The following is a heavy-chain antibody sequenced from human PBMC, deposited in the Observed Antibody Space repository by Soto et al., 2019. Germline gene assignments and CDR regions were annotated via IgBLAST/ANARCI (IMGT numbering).Heavy chain of an antibody. J-gene: IGHJ4*02. CDR2: IIPILGIA. CDR1: GGTFSSYT. Sequence: QVQLVQSGAEVKKPGSSVKVSCKASGGTFSSYTISWVRQAPGQGLEWMGRIIPILGIANYAQKFQGRVTITADESTSTAYMELSSLRSEDTAVYYCARTHIVVVTALQHPFDYWGQGTLVTVSS. CDR3: ARTHIVVVTALQHPFDY. D-gene: IGHD2-21*02. V-gene: IGHV1-69*02.